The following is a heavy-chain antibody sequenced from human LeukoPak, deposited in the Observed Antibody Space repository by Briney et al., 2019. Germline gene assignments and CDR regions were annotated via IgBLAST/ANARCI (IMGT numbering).Heavy chain of an antibody. D-gene: IGHD6-19*01. CDR1: GGTFTNYA. CDR2: ISISGGST. J-gene: IGHJ4*02. Sequence: LRLSCAATGGTFTNYAMTWVRQAPRKGLEWVSGISISGGSTDYADSVKGRFTISRDNSKNTLYLQMNSLRAEDTAVYYCAKVPAGNKVEYWGQGTLVTVSS. V-gene: IGHV3-23*01. CDR3: AKVPAGNKVEY.